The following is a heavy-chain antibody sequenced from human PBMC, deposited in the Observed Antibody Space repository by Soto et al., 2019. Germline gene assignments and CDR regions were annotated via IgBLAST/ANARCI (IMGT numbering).Heavy chain of an antibody. J-gene: IGHJ4*02. CDR3: ARAPRYCTNGVCYKGTYGY. CDR1: GGSFSGYY. D-gene: IGHD2-8*01. V-gene: IGHV4-34*01. Sequence: SETLSLTCAVYGGSFSGYYWSWIRQPPGKGLEWIGEINHSGSTNYNPSLKSRVTISVDTSKNQFSLKLSSVTAADTAVYYWARAPRYCTNGVCYKGTYGYWGQGTLVTVSS. CDR2: INHSGST.